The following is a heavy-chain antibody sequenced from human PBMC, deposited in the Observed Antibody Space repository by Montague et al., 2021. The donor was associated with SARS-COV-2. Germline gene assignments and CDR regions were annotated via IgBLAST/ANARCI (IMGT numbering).Heavy chain of an antibody. Sequence: SLRLSCAASGFTFSSYWMHWVRQAPGKGLAWVPRISSDGSSTSYADSVKGRFTISRDNAKNTLYLQMNSLRAEDTAVYYCARDTVRDYGDSGDYWGQGTLVTVSS. V-gene: IGHV3-74*01. CDR3: ARDTVRDYGDSGDY. CDR1: GFTFSSYW. D-gene: IGHD4-17*01. J-gene: IGHJ4*02. CDR2: ISSDGSST.